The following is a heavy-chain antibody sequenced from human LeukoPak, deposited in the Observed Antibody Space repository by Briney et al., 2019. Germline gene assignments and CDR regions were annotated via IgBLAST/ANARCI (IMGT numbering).Heavy chain of an antibody. CDR1: GYTLTSYY. CDR2: INPTGGST. J-gene: IGHJ5*02. V-gene: IGHV1-46*01. CDR3: ARDNSVGDNAWWFDP. D-gene: IGHD1-26*01. Sequence: ASVKVSCKASGYTLTSYYMHWVRQAPGQGLEWMGPINPTGGSTGYAQKFQGRVTMTRDMSTSTDYMELSSLRSEDTAIYYCARDNSVGDNAWWFDPWGQGTLVTVSS.